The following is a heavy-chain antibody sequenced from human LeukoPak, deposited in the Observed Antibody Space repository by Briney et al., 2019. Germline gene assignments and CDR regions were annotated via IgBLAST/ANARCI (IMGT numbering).Heavy chain of an antibody. D-gene: IGHD3-22*01. J-gene: IGHJ4*02. CDR1: GGSFSGYY. Sequence: SETLSFTCAVYGGSFSGYYWSWIRQPPGKGLEWIGEINHSGSTNYNPSLKSRVTISVDTSKNQFSLKLSSVTAADTAVYYCARLNPGHYDSSITWGYFDYWGQGTLVTVSS. CDR3: ARLNPGHYDSSITWGYFDY. CDR2: INHSGST. V-gene: IGHV4-34*01.